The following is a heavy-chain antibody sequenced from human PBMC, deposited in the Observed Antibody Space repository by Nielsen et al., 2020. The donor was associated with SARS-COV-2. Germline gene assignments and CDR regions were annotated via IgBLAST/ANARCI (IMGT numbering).Heavy chain of an antibody. CDR2: IIPIFGTA. CDR3: ARDRAVQLDPGYYYGMDV. D-gene: IGHD1-1*01. V-gene: IGHV1-69*06. Sequence: WVRQAPGQGLEWMGGIIPIFGTANYAQKFQGRVTITADKSTSTAYMELSSLRSEDTAVYYCARDRAVQLDPGYYYGMDVWGQGTTVTVSS. J-gene: IGHJ6*02.